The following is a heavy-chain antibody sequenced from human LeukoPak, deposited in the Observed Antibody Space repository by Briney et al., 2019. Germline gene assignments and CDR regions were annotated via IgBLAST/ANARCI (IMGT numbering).Heavy chain of an antibody. CDR3: ATDSQWYYFDY. V-gene: IGHV3-64*04. CDR1: GFTFSSYA. D-gene: IGHD2-15*01. J-gene: IGHJ4*02. CDR2: ISSNGGST. Sequence: GGSLRLSCSASGFTFSSYAMHWVRQAPGKGLEYVSAISSNGGSTYYADSVKGRFTISRDDSKNTLYLQMNSLKTEDAAVYYCATDSQWYYFDYWGQGTLVTVSS.